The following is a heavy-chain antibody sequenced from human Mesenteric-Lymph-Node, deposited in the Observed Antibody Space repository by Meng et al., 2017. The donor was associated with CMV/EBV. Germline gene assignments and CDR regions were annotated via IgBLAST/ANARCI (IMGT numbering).Heavy chain of an antibody. V-gene: IGHV4-34*01. CDR2: INDSGST. J-gene: IGHJ4*02. CDR1: GGSFSGYY. CDR3: ARRYSSGYYYFDY. D-gene: IGHD6-19*01. Sequence: SETLSLTCAVYGGSFSGYYWSWIRQPPGKGLEWIGEINDSGSTNYNPSLKSRFTISVDTSKNQFSLKLSSVTAADTAVYFCARRYSSGYYYFDYWGQGTLVTVSS.